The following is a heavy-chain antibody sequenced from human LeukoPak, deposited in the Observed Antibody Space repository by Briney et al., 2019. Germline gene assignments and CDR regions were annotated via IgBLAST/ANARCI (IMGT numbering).Heavy chain of an antibody. Sequence: GGSLRLSCAASGFAFSSYAMHWVRQAPGKGLEWVAVISYDGSNKYYADSVKGRFTISRDNSKNTLYLQMNSLRAEDTAVYYCARRLPFDYWGQGTLVTVSS. CDR3: ARRLPFDY. CDR2: ISYDGSNK. CDR1: GFAFSSYA. V-gene: IGHV3-30-3*01. J-gene: IGHJ4*02. D-gene: IGHD5-12*01.